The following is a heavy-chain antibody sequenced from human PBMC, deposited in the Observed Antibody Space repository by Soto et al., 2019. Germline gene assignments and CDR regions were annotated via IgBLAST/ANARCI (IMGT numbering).Heavy chain of an antibody. CDR1: GFSFKNYW. J-gene: IGHJ6*02. CDR3: ARGGVTTNHGMDV. Sequence: EVLLVESGGGLVQPGESLRLSCAASGFSFKNYWMHWVRQVPGKGLVWVSRIKGDGSSIDYAESVKGRFTVSRDNAKDMLYLQMTSLRAEDTAVYYCARGGVTTNHGMDVWGQGSTVTVSS. D-gene: IGHD5-12*01. CDR2: IKGDGSSI. V-gene: IGHV3-74*01.